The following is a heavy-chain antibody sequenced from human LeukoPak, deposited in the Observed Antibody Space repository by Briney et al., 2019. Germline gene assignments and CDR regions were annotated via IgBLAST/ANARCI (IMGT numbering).Heavy chain of an antibody. J-gene: IGHJ4*02. D-gene: IGHD5-24*01. CDR2: IYSGGGST. CDR1: GFIVSSKY. Sequence: QPGGSLRLSCAASGFIVSSKYMSWVRQAPGKGLEWVSVIYSGGGSTYYADSVKCRFTISRDNSKHTLYLQMNTLRAEDTAVYYCARDPYGHNYFDYWGQGTLVTVSS. V-gene: IGHV3-66*01. CDR3: ARDPYGHNYFDY.